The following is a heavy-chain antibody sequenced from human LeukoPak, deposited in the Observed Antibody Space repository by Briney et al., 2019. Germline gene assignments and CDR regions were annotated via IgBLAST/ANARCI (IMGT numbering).Heavy chain of an antibody. CDR1: GFTFSSYA. CDR2: ISYDGSNK. CDR3: ARDHYVSSGYWYDTFDP. V-gene: IGHV3-30*04. Sequence: GGSLRLSCAASGFTFSSYAMHWVRQAPGKGLEWVAVISYDGSNKYYADSVKGRFTISRDNSKNTLYLQMNSLRAEDTAVYYCARDHYVSSGYWYDTFDPWGQGTLVTVSS. D-gene: IGHD3-22*01. J-gene: IGHJ5*02.